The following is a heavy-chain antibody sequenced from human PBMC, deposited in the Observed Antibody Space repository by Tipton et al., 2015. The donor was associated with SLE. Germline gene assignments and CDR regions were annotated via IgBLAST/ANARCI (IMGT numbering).Heavy chain of an antibody. Sequence: PRLSCAASGFTFSSYGMSWVRQAPGKGLEWVSVISGSGTSTYYEDSVKGRFTISRDNSKNTLYLQMNSLRAEDTAVYFCARGSSIFGVINLDYWGQGTLVTVSS. CDR3: ARGSSIFGVINLDY. CDR1: GFTFSSYG. D-gene: IGHD3-3*02. V-gene: IGHV3-23*01. J-gene: IGHJ4*02. CDR2: ISGSGTST.